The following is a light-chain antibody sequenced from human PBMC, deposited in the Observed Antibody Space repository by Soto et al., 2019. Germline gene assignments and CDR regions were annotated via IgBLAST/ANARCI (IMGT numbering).Light chain of an antibody. CDR3: QHYYPWWT. V-gene: IGKV3-15*01. J-gene: IGKJ1*01. CDR2: DTS. Sequence: EIVMTQSPATLSVSPGEGATFSCRASQSINTKIAWYQLEPGQAPMLLNYDTSIRATGIPARFSGSGSGTEFSLTINRLQYEDFGVYLCQHYYPWWTFGQGTKVDIK. CDR1: QSINTK.